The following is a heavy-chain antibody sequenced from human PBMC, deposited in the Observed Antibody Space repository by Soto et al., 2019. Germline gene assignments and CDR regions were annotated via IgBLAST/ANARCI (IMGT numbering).Heavy chain of an antibody. CDR1: GFTFSSYD. V-gene: IGHV3-33*01. J-gene: IGHJ3*02. CDR3: ARSIVERRDAFDI. D-gene: IGHD6-6*01. CDR2: IWYDGSNK. Sequence: QVQMVESGGGVVQPGRSLRLSCAASGFTFSSYDMHWVRQAPGKGLEWVAVIWYDGSNKYYADSVKGRFTISRDNSKNTLYMQMNSLRDEDTAVYYCARSIVERRDAFDIWGQGTMVTVSS.